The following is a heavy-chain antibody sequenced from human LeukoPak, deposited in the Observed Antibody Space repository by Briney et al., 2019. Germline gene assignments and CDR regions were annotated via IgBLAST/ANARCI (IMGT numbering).Heavy chain of an antibody. CDR1: GGTFSSYA. Sequence: EASVNVSCTASGGTFSSYAISWVRQAPGQGLEWMGGIIPIFGTANYAQKFQGRVTITADKSTSTAYMELSSLRSEDTAVYYCARADKCSGGSCYSWWFDPWGQGTLVTVSS. CDR2: IIPIFGTA. V-gene: IGHV1-69*06. D-gene: IGHD2-15*01. J-gene: IGHJ5*02. CDR3: ARADKCSGGSCYSWWFDP.